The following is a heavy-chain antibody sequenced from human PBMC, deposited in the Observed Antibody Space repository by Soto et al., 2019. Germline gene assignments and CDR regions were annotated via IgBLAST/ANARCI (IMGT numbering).Heavy chain of an antibody. CDR2: ISYGGGTT. D-gene: IGHD3-22*01. Sequence: TWGSLRLSCAASGFMVSVYWMHLVRQATGKGLEWVSAISYGGGTTYYADSVKGRFTISRDNSKNTLYLQMNSLRAEDTAVYYCAKNPGYYYDSTGYHFEYWGQGTLVTVSS. CDR1: GFMVSVYW. V-gene: IGHV3-23*01. CDR3: AKNPGYYYDSTGYHFEY. J-gene: IGHJ4*02.